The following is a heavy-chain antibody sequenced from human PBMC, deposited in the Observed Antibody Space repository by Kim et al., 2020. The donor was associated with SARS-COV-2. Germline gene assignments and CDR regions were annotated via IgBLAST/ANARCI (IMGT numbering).Heavy chain of an antibody. V-gene: IGHV3-11*01. J-gene: IGHJ4*02. D-gene: IGHD3-3*02. Sequence: YYTDSITGRFSISTDSAKITLYLQMGSLRAEDTTLYYCARSFSKGDSFFGFWGQGTPVTVSP. CDR3: ARSFSKGDSFFGF.